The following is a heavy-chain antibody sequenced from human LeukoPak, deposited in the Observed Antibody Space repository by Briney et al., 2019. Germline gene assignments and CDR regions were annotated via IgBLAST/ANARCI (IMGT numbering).Heavy chain of an antibody. CDR1: GGSVSNYY. J-gene: IGHJ4*02. CDR3: ARGRGVRGGNFDY. CDR2: IYYSGST. D-gene: IGHD3-10*01. V-gene: IGHV4-59*02. Sequence: SETLSLTCTVSGGSVSNYYWSWIRQPPGKGLEWIGYIYYSGSTNYNPSLKSRVTISVDTSKNQFSLKLTSVTAADTAVYYCARGRGVRGGNFDYWGQGTLVTVSS.